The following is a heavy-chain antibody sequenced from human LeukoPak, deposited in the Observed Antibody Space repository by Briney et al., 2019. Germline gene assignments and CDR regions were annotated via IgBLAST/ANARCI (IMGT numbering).Heavy chain of an antibody. D-gene: IGHD1-26*01. CDR3: ARIRTPYSGSYYLFDY. Sequence: SGPTLVKPTETLTLTCTVSGFSLSNPRMGVSWIRQPPGKALEWLAHIFSSGEKSYSTSLESRLTISKDTPKSQVVLTMTNMDPVDTATYYCARIRTPYSGSYYLFDYWGQGTLVTVSS. V-gene: IGHV2-26*01. J-gene: IGHJ4*02. CDR1: GFSLSNPRMG. CDR2: IFSSGEK.